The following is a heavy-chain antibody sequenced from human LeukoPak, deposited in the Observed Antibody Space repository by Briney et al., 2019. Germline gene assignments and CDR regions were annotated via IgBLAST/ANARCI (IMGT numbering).Heavy chain of an antibody. CDR3: ARDRGSSWFVDY. CDR1: GSSFTNYS. J-gene: IGHJ4*02. V-gene: IGHV1-2*02. Sequence: ASVKVSCKTSGSSFTNYSIHWVRQAPGQGLEWMGWINPSSGGTEYAQKFQGRVTMTGDTSISTAYMELSRLRSDDTAVYYSARDRGSSWFVDYWGEGTLVTVSS. D-gene: IGHD6-13*01. CDR2: INPSSGGT.